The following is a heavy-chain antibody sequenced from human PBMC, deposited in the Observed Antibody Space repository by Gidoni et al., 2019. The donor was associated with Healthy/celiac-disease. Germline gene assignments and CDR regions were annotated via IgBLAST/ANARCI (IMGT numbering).Heavy chain of an antibody. V-gene: IGHV5-10-1*03. CDR2: IDPSDSYT. D-gene: IGHD6-13*01. CDR3: ARLSGSIAAEYNWFDP. CDR1: GSSFPSYW. J-gene: IGHJ5*02. Sequence: EVQLVQSGAEVKKPGESLRISCKGSGSSFPSYWSSWARQMPGKGLEWMGRIDPSDSYTNYSPSFQGHVTISADKSISTAYRQWSSLKASDTAMYYCARLSGSIAAEYNWFDPWGQGTLVTVSS.